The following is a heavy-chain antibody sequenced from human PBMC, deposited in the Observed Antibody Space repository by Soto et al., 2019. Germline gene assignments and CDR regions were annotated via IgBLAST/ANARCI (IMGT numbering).Heavy chain of an antibody. J-gene: IGHJ3*02. CDR2: ISGSGDYT. D-gene: IGHD3-10*01. V-gene: IGHV3-23*01. CDR3: AKGVLLWFGEPHHDAFDI. Sequence: PGGSLRLSCAASGLTFSNYWMNWVRQAPGKGLEWVSDISGSGDYTYTADSVKGRFTISRDNSKNTMYLQMNSLRAEDTALYYCAKGVLLWFGEPHHDAFDIWGQGTMVTVSS. CDR1: GLTFSNYW.